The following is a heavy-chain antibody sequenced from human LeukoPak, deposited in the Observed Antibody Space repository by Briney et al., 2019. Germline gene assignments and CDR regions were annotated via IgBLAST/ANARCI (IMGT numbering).Heavy chain of an antibody. Sequence: SQTLSLTCTVSGGSISSGGYYWSWIRQHPGKGLEWIGYIYYSGSTYYNPPLKSRVTISVDTSKNQFSLKLSSVTAADTAVYYCARGNGDYRNWSDPWGQGTLVTVSS. CDR3: ARGNGDYRNWSDP. J-gene: IGHJ5*02. D-gene: IGHD4-17*01. CDR1: GGSISSGGYY. V-gene: IGHV4-31*03. CDR2: IYYSGST.